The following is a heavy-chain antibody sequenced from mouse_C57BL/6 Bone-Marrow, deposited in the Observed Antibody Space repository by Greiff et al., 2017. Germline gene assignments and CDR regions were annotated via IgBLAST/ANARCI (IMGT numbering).Heavy chain of an antibody. CDR3: TDYYGSSFDY. J-gene: IGHJ2*01. D-gene: IGHD1-1*01. CDR2: IDPENGDT. V-gene: IGHV14-4*01. Sequence: VQLQQSGAELVRPGASVKLSCTASGFNIKDDYMHWVKQRPEQGLEWIGWIDPENGDTENASKFQGKATITADTSSNTAYLQLSSLTSEDTAVYYCTDYYGSSFDYWGQGTTLTVSS. CDR1: GFNIKDDY.